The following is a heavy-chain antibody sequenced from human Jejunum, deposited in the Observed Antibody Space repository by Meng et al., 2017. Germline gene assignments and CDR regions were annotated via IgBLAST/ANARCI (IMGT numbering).Heavy chain of an antibody. Sequence: SETLSLTCTVSGASLNEHFWSWIRLAPGKGLEWIGHTFRSGTTNSNPSLKSRVTMSLDMSKNQFSLKWSSMTAAYTTVYYCARDLLDDYGSGTYYDYWGQGTLVTVSS. D-gene: IGHD3-10*01. CDR3: ARDLLDDYGSGTYYDY. V-gene: IGHV4-59*11. CDR1: GASLNEHF. CDR2: TFRSGTT. J-gene: IGHJ4*02.